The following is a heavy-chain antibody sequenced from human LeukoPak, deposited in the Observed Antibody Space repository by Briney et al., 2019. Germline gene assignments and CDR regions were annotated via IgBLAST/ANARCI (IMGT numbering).Heavy chain of an antibody. CDR3: ARETPYYYDSSGLDAFDI. D-gene: IGHD3-22*01. CDR1: GGSFSGYY. Sequence: PSETLSLTCAVNGGSFSGYYWSWIRQPPGKGLEWIGEINHSGSTNYNPPLKSRVTISVDTSKNQFSLKLSSVTAADTAVYYCARETPYYYDSSGLDAFDIWGQGTMVTVSS. CDR2: INHSGST. V-gene: IGHV4-34*01. J-gene: IGHJ3*02.